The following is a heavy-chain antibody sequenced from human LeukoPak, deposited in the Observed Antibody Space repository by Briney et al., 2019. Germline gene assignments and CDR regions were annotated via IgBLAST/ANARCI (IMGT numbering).Heavy chain of an antibody. J-gene: IGHJ4*02. CDR1: GYFISSGYY. V-gene: IGHV4-38-2*02. D-gene: IGHD3-10*01. Sequence: PSETLSLTCTVSGYFISSGYYWGWIRQPPGKGLQWIGSIHHSGSTYYNPSLKSRVTISVDTSKNQFSLKLSSVTAADTAVYYCAREGALHGSGTPDYWGQGTLVTVSS. CDR3: AREGALHGSGTPDY. CDR2: IHHSGST.